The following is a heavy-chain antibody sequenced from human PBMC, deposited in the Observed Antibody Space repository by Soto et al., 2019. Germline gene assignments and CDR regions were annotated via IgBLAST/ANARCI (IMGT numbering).Heavy chain of an antibody. CDR3: ARHGPRALSDYYYYYYMDV. Sequence: SETLSLTCTVSGGSISSSSYYWGWIRQPPGKGLEWIGSIYYSGSTYYNPSLKSRVTISVDTSKNQFSLKLSSVTAADTAVYYCARHGPRALSDYYYYYYMDVWGKGTTVTVSS. J-gene: IGHJ6*03. CDR2: IYYSGST. CDR1: GGSISSSSYY. D-gene: IGHD3-3*01. V-gene: IGHV4-39*01.